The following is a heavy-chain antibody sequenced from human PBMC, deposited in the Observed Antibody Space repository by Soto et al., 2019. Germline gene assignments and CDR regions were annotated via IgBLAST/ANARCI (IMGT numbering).Heavy chain of an antibody. V-gene: IGHV4-39*01. CDR1: GGSISSSSYF. J-gene: IGHJ5*02. Sequence: PSDPLSLTCTVSGGSISSSSYFWGWIRQPPGKGLEWIGSIYYSGGTYYNPSLKSRVTISVDTSKNQFSLKLSSVTAADTAVYYWSSYKIAFYNGFDPWGQQNLVTVSS. CDR3: SSYKIAFYNGFDP. CDR2: IYYSGGT. D-gene: IGHD3-3*02.